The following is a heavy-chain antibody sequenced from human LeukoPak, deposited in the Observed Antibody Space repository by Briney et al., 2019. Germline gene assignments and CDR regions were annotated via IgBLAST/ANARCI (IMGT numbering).Heavy chain of an antibody. CDR2: ISGSGGST. V-gene: IGHV3-23*01. Sequence: GGSLRLSCAASGFTFSSYAMSWVRQAPGKGLEWVSAISGSGGSTYYADSVKGRFTISRDNSKNTLYLQMNSLRAEDTAVYYCAKSASGYYDSGGYYVPDDAFDIWGQGTMVTVSS. CDR3: AKSASGYYDSGGYYVPDDAFDI. D-gene: IGHD3-22*01. CDR1: GFTFSSYA. J-gene: IGHJ3*02.